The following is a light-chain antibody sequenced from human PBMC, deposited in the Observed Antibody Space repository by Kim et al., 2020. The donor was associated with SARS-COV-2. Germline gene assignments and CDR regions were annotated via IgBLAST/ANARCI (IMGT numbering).Light chain of an antibody. Sequence: EIVMTQSPATLSVSPGERATLSCRASQSVSSNFAWYQQKQGQAPRLLIYGASTRATGIPTRISGSGSGTEFNLTIISLQSEDFAVYYCQRYNNCPPDTFGQGTWLEIK. V-gene: IGKV3-15*01. CDR2: GAS. CDR3: QRYNNCPPDT. J-gene: IGKJ5*01. CDR1: QSVSSN.